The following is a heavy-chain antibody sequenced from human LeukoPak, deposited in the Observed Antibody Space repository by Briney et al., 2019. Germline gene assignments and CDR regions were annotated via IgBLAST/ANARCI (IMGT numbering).Heavy chain of an antibody. Sequence: GGALRLSCAASGFTFSSYGMHWVRQAPGKGLEWVAFIRYDGSNKYYADSVKGRFTISRDNSKITLYLQMNSLRAEDTAVYYCAKDVPRYCSGGSSSTIDYWGQGTLVTVSS. CDR2: IRYDGSNK. J-gene: IGHJ4*02. V-gene: IGHV3-30*02. CDR3: AKDVPRYCSGGSSSTIDY. CDR1: GFTFSSYG. D-gene: IGHD2-15*01.